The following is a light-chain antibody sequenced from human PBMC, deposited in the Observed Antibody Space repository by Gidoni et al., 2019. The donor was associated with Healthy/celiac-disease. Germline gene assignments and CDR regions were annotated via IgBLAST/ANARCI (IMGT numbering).Light chain of an antibody. CDR2: DAS. V-gene: IGKV3-11*01. CDR1: QSVSSY. CDR3: QQRSNWSRT. J-gene: IGKJ1*01. Sequence: EIVLTQSPATLSLSPGERATLSCRASQSVSSYLAWYQQKPGQAPRLLIYDASNRATGIPARFSGSGSGTDFTLTISSLEPEDFAVYYCQQRSNWSRTFGQGTKVKIK.